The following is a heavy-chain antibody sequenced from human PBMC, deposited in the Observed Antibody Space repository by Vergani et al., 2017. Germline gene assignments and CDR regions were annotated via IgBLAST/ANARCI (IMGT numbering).Heavy chain of an antibody. V-gene: IGHV3-30*18. CDR2: ITYDGSNK. CDR3: AKAATYYYYSSGFNAFDI. J-gene: IGHJ3*02. D-gene: IGHD3-22*01. Sequence: QVQLVESGGGLVKPGGSLTLSCAASGFTFSDYYMSWIRQAPGKGLEWVAVITYDGSNKYYADSVKGRFTISRDNSKNTLYLQMNSRRAEDTAVYYCAKAATYYYYSSGFNAFDIGGQGTMVTVSS. CDR1: GFTFSDYY.